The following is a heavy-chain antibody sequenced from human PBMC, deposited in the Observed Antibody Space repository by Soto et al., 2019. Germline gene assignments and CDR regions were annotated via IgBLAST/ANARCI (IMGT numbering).Heavy chain of an antibody. CDR1: GCSISSSSYY. V-gene: IGHV4-39*01. J-gene: IGHJ4*02. D-gene: IGHD1-26*01. Sequence: SETLSLTCTVSGCSISSSSYYWGWIRQPPGKGLEWIGSIYYSGSTYYNPSLKSRVTISVDTSKNQFSLKLSSVTAADTAVYYCARHEGGGEWELLRSPFDYWGQGTLVTVSS. CDR2: IYYSGST. CDR3: ARHEGGGEWELLRSPFDY.